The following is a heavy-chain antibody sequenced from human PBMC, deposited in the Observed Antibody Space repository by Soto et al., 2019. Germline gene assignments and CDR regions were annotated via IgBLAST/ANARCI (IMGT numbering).Heavy chain of an antibody. D-gene: IGHD2-2*01. CDR1: GGSVTSASYY. V-gene: IGHV4-61*01. CDR2: IYYNGNT. CDR3: AREYAF. Sequence: QVQLQESGPGLVKPSETLSLTCTVSGGSVTSASYYWNWIRQPPGKGLEWIGLIYYNGNTKYNPSLKRRVTISVDTSKNQFSLSLSSVTAAAPAVYYCAREYAFWGQGTLVTVSS. J-gene: IGHJ4*02.